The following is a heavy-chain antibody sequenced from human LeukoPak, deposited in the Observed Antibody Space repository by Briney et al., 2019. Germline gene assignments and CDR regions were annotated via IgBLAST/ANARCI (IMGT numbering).Heavy chain of an antibody. J-gene: IGHJ4*02. Sequence: GWSLRLSCAASVFTFSIHWMSWVPQAPGKGLEWVANIKQDGSEKYYVDSVKGRFTISRDNAKNSLYLQMNSLRAEDTAVYYCARSPSGYSSGWNPHYFDYWGQGTLVTVSS. CDR2: IKQDGSEK. CDR3: ARSPSGYSSGWNPHYFDY. D-gene: IGHD6-19*01. V-gene: IGHV3-7*01. CDR1: VFTFSIHW.